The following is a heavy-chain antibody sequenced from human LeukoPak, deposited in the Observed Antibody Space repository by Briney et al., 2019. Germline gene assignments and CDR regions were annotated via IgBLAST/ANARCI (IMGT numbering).Heavy chain of an antibody. V-gene: IGHV3-30*04. D-gene: IGHD6-6*01. Sequence: GGSLRLSCAASGFTFSSYAMHWVRQAPGKGLEWVAVLSYDGANKYYADSVKGRFTISRDNSKNTLYLQMNSLRAEDTAVYYCARAHIAARLYWGQGTLVTVSS. J-gene: IGHJ4*02. CDR3: ARAHIAARLY. CDR1: GFTFSSYA. CDR2: LSYDGANK.